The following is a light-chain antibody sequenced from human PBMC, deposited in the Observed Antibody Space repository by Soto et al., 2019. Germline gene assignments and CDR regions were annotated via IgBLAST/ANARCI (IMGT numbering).Light chain of an antibody. Sequence: QSVLTQPASVSGSPGQSITISCTGTSSDVGSYNLVSWYQQHPGKAPKLMIYEGSKRPSGVSNRFSGSKSGNTASLTISGLQAEDEADYHCCSYAGSFYVFGTGPKLSVL. J-gene: IGLJ1*01. CDR1: SSDVGSYNL. CDR3: CSYAGSFYV. CDR2: EGS. V-gene: IGLV2-23*01.